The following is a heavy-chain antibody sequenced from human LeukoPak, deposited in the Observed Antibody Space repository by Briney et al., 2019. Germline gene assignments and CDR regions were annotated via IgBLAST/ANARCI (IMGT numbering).Heavy chain of an antibody. J-gene: IGHJ4*02. CDR1: GYTFTSYG. V-gene: IGHV1-18*01. Sequence: ASVKVSCKASGYTFTSYGISWVRQAPGQGLEWMGWISAYNGNTNYAQKLQGRVTMTTDASTSTAYVELRSLRSDDTAVYYCARVGVVVTANFDYWGQGTLVTVSS. D-gene: IGHD2-21*02. CDR2: ISAYNGNT. CDR3: ARVGVVVTANFDY.